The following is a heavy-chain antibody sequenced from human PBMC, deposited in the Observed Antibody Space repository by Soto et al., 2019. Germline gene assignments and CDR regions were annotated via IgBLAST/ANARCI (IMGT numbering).Heavy chain of an antibody. CDR1: GGSISGYY. CDR3: ARENYYGSGSSGFDP. J-gene: IGHJ5*02. CDR2: IYYSGST. V-gene: IGHV4-59*01. Sequence: SSETLSLTCTVSGGSISGYYCSLIRQPPGKGLEWIGYIYYSGSTKYNPSLKSRVTISVDTSKNQFSLKLSSVTAADTAVYYCARENYYGSGSSGFDPWGQGTLVTVSS. D-gene: IGHD3-10*01.